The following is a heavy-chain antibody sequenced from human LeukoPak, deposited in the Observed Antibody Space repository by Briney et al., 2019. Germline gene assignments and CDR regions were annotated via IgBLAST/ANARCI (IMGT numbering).Heavy chain of an antibody. CDR1: GYTFTSYD. D-gene: IGHD6-13*01. CDR3: ARGWIAAASLFDL. CDR2: MNPNSGNT. V-gene: IGHV1-8*01. J-gene: IGHJ5*02. Sequence: ASVKVSCKSSGYTFTSYDIHWVRQATGQGLEWMGWMNPNSGNTGYAQKFQGRVTMTRNTSISTAYMELSSLRSEDTAVYYCARGWIAAASLFDLWGQGTLVTVSS.